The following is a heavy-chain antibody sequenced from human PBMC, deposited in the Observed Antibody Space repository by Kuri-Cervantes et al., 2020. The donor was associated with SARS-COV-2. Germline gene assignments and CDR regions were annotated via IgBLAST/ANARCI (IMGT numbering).Heavy chain of an antibody. Sequence: ASVKVSCKASGYTFTSYGISWVRQAPGQGLEWMGIINPSGGSTSYAQKFQGRATMTRDTSTSTVYMELSSLRSEDTAVYYCASQIITTFGVVIGEGGYFQHWGQGTLVTVSS. CDR3: ASQIITTFGVVIGEGGYFQH. V-gene: IGHV1-46*03. CDR1: GYTFTSYG. D-gene: IGHD3-3*01. CDR2: INPSGGST. J-gene: IGHJ1*01.